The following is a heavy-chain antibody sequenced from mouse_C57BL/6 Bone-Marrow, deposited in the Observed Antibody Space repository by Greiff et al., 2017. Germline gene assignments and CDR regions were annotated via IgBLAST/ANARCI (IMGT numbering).Heavy chain of an antibody. V-gene: IGHV1-50*01. D-gene: IGHD1-1*01. J-gene: IGHJ2*01. Sequence: QVQLQQPGAELVKPGASVKLSCKASGYTFTSYWMQWVKQRPGQGLEWIGEIYPSDGYTNYNQKFKGKATLTVDTSSSTAYMQLSSLTSEDSAVYDCARKSPITTVVATGDYWGQGTTLTVSS. CDR1: GYTFTSYW. CDR3: ARKSPITTVVATGDY. CDR2: IYPSDGYT.